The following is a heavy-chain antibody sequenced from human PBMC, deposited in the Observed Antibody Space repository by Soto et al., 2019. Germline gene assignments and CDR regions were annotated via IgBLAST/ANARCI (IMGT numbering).Heavy chain of an antibody. D-gene: IGHD2-15*01. CDR3: DKDLIASMKCCTGY. CDR2: ISYDGSNE. CDR1: GFTFSSFG. J-gene: IGHJ1*01. Sequence: QVQLVESGGGVVQPGRSLRLSCAVSGFTFSSFGMHWVRQAPGKGLEWVAVISYDGSNEYYTESVKGRFTISRDNSKNTLYLQMNSRRAEDTAVYYWDKDLIASMKCCTGYWGQGTLVTVSS. V-gene: IGHV3-30*18.